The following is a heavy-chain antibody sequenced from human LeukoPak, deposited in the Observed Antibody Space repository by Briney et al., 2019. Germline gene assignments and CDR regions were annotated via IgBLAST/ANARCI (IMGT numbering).Heavy chain of an antibody. V-gene: IGHV4-39*01. Sequence: PSETLSLTCAVSGVSISSYYWGWIRQPPGKGLEWIGNIYYNGDTYYNASLRSRVTISVDTSKNRFSLNLNSVTAADTAVYFCARLRGYTDGPPGYWGQGTLVTVSS. CDR3: ARLRGYTDGPPGY. CDR2: IYYNGDT. J-gene: IGHJ4*02. CDR1: GVSISSYY. D-gene: IGHD5-18*01.